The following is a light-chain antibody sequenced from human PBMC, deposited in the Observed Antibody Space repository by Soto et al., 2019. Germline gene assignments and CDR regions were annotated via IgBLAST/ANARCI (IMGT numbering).Light chain of an antibody. CDR3: HSYDTILGVSYV. CDR2: ADN. CDR1: NSNIGAGFD. V-gene: IGLV1-40*01. J-gene: IGLJ1*01. Sequence: QSALTQPPSVSGAPGQRVTISCTGSNSNIGAGFDVHWYQQLPGTAPKLLIYADNNRPSGVSDRFSGSKSGSSASLAITGLQAEDEADYYCHSYDTILGVSYVFGTGTKLTVL.